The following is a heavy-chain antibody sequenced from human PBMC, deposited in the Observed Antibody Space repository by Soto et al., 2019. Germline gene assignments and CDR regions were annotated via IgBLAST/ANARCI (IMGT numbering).Heavy chain of an antibody. J-gene: IGHJ6*02. CDR1: GGTFSSYA. V-gene: IGHV1-69*13. CDR3: ARDRYAVYYDYYYGMDV. Sequence: SVKVSCKASGGTFSSYAISWVRQAPGQGLEWMGGIIPIFGTANYAQKFQGRVTITADESTSTAYMELSSLRSEDTAVYYCARDRYAVYYDYYYGMDVWGQGTTVTVSS. CDR2: IIPIFGTA. D-gene: IGHD3-9*01.